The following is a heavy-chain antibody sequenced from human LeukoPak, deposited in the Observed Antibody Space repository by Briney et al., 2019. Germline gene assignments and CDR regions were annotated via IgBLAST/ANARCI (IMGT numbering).Heavy chain of an antibody. V-gene: IGHV4-4*07. CDR1: GGSISSYY. J-gene: IGHJ6*03. CDR3: ASLQNYYGSGSYYYYYMDV. CDR2: IYTSGST. D-gene: IGHD3-10*01. Sequence: SETLSLTCTVSGGSISSYYWSWIRQPAGKGLEWIGRIYTSGSTNYNPSLKSRVTMSVDTSKNQFSLKLSSVTAADTAVYYCASLQNYYGSGSYYYYYMDVWGKGTTVTVSS.